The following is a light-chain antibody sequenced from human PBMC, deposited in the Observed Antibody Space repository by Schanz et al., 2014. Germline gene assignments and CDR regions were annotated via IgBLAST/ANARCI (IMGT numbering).Light chain of an antibody. V-gene: IGKV3-11*01. Sequence: EIVMTQSPATLSLSPGETATLSCRASQNVDSNLAWYQQTPGQAPRLLIYGASSRATGIPDRFSGSGSGTDFTLTISSLEPEDFAVYYCQQRSNWGGAFGQGTKVEIK. CDR2: GAS. J-gene: IGKJ1*01. CDR3: QQRSNWGGA. CDR1: QNVDSN.